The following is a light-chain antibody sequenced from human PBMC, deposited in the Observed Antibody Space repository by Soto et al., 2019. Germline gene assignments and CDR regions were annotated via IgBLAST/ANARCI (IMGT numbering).Light chain of an antibody. CDR1: QSVAINY. V-gene: IGKV3-20*01. Sequence: ENVLTQSPVTQSLSPGERATLSCMASQSVAINYLAWHQQKPGQAPRLLIFGASSSASGIPDRFRGSGSGTDFTLTISRLEPEASAVYYCQQYGGPWTFGQGTKVELK. J-gene: IGKJ1*01. CDR3: QQYGGPWT. CDR2: GAS.